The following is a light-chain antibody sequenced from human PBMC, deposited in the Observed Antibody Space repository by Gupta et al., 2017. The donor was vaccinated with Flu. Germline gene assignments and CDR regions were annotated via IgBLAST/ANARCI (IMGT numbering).Light chain of an antibody. V-gene: IGKV1-33*01. CDR2: DAS. CDR1: QNISNY. Sequence: THMPQFPSSLAASVGDRVTITCQASQNISNYLDWYQQKPGKAPKLLIYDASNLETGVPSRFSGSGSGTDFTITISSLQPEDIATYYCQQYDNLPLTFGGGTKVEIK. CDR3: QQYDNLPLT. J-gene: IGKJ4*01.